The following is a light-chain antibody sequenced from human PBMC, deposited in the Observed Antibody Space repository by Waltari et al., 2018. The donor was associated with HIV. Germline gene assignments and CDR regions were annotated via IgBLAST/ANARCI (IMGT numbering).Light chain of an antibody. CDR2: STN. CDR1: SGSVSTSYY. V-gene: IGLV8-61*01. J-gene: IGLJ3*02. CDR3: VLFMGNGIWV. Sequence: HTVVTQEPSFSVSPGGTVTLTCGLSSGSVSTSYYPSWYQQTPGQAPRTLIYSTNSRSSGVPDRFSGSILGNKAALTLTEAQADDESDYYCVLFMGNGIWVFGGGTKLTVL.